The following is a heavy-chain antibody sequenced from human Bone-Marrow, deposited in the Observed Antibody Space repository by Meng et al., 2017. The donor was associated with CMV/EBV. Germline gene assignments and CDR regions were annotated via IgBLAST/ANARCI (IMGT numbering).Heavy chain of an antibody. CDR2: IYYSGST. Sequence: SETLSLTCTVSGGSISSYYWSWIRQPPGKGLEWIGYIYYSGSTNYNPSLKSRVTISVDTSKNQFPLKLSSVTAADTAVHYCARGPSPPPRKSYIVGATHSTVNGMDVWGQGTTVTVSS. D-gene: IGHD1-26*01. V-gene: IGHV4-59*01. CDR3: ARGPSPPPRKSYIVGATHSTVNGMDV. J-gene: IGHJ6*02. CDR1: GGSISSYY.